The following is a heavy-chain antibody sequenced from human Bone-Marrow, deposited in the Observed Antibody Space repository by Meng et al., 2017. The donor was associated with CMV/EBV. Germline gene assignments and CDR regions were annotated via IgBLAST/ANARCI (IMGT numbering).Heavy chain of an antibody. D-gene: IGHD2-2*02. V-gene: IGHV1-8*01. CDR2: MNPISGNT. J-gene: IGHJ6*02. Sequence: ASVKVSCKASGYTFTSYDINWVRQATGQGLEWMGWMNPISGNTGYAQKFQARITMTSDTSTSTAYMELYSLRSDDTAVYYRARVESCNDNRCYTGGYYYTLDVWGQGTAVTVSS. CDR3: ARVESCNDNRCYTGGYYYTLDV. CDR1: GYTFTSYD.